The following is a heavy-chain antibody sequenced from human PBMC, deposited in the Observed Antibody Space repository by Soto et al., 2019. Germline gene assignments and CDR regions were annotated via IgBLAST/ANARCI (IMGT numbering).Heavy chain of an antibody. V-gene: IGHV3-48*03. CDR3: VRFGGAAAGPGDY. CDR1: EFTFSSYE. D-gene: IGHD6-13*01. CDR2: ISSSGTTI. J-gene: IGHJ4*02. Sequence: LRLSCVASEFTFSSYEINWVRQSPGKGLEWVSYISSSGTTIYYTDSVKGRFTISRDNAKKSLYLQMNSLRAEDTAVYYCVRFGGAAAGPGDYWGQGTLVTVSS.